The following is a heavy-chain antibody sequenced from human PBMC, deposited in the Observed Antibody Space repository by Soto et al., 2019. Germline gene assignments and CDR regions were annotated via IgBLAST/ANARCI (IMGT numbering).Heavy chain of an antibody. D-gene: IGHD2-15*01. V-gene: IGHV4-31*03. Sequence: QVQLQESGPGLVKPSQTLSLTCTVSGGSISRGVHYCSWIRQHPEKGLEWIGYIYYSGSTYYNPSLRGRITISVDTSKNHFSLKLNSGTAADTAVYYCARGDCSGGSCCPYFYDYMDVWGKGTTVTVSS. J-gene: IGHJ6*03. CDR1: GGSISRGVHY. CDR2: IYYSGST. CDR3: ARGDCSGGSCCPYFYDYMDV.